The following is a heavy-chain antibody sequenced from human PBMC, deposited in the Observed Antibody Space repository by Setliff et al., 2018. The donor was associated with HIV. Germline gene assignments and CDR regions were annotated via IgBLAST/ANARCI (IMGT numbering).Heavy chain of an antibody. J-gene: IGHJ4*02. D-gene: IGHD3-16*02. CDR3: ARELYREWDY. CDR2: ISSSSSYI. V-gene: IGHV3-21*01. CDR1: GFTFSSFE. Sequence: GGSLRLSCAASGFTFSSFEMNWVRQAPGKGLEWVSSISSSSSYIYYADSVKGRFTISRDNAKNSLYLQMNSLRVEDTAVYYCARELYREWDYWGQGTLVTVSS.